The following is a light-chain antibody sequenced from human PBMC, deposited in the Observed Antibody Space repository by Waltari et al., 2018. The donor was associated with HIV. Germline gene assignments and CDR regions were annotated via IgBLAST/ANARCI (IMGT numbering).Light chain of an antibody. J-gene: IGLJ2*01. CDR2: QDS. Sequence: SYELTQPPSVSVSPGPTASITCPGANLGAKYACWYQQKPGQSPVLVIYQDSKRPSGIPERFSGSNSGNTATLTISGTQAMDEADYYCQAWDSSTVVFGGGTKLTVL. V-gene: IGLV3-1*01. CDR3: QAWDSSTVV. CDR1: NLGAKY.